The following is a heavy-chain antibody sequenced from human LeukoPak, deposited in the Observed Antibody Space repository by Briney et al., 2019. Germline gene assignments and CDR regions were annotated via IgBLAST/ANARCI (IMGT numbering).Heavy chain of an antibody. J-gene: IGHJ4*02. Sequence: ASVKVSCKASGYTFTSYGISWVRQAPGQGLEWMGWISAYNGNTNYAQKLQGRVTMTTDTSTSTAYMELRSLRSDDTAVYYCARQDFSSSWSPKPVHYFDYWGQGTLVTVSS. CDR1: GYTFTSYG. D-gene: IGHD6-13*01. V-gene: IGHV1-18*01. CDR3: ARQDFSSSWSPKPVHYFDY. CDR2: ISAYNGNT.